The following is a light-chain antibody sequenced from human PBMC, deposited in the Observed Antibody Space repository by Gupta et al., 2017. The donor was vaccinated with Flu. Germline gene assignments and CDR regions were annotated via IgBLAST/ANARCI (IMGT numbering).Light chain of an antibody. CDR1: SSNIGNNA. V-gene: IGLV1-36*01. Sequence: SVLTQPPSVSEAPRPRVTISCSGSSSNIGNNAVNWYQQPPGKAPNLLIYYDDLLPSGVADRFSGSKSGTAAALAISGLQAEDEADYYCAAGDDSLNAVVFGGGTKLTVL. CDR3: AAGDDSLNAVV. CDR2: YDD. J-gene: IGLJ2*01.